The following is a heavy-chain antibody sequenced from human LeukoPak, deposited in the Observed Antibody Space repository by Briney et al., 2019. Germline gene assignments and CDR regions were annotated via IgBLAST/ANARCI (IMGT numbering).Heavy chain of an antibody. CDR3: ARVVGCRGTSCYNGGEDY. J-gene: IGHJ4*02. CDR1: GFTFSSYS. V-gene: IGHV3-48*01. CDR2: ISSSSTTI. D-gene: IGHD2-2*02. Sequence: GGSLRLSCAASGFTFSSYSMNWVRQAPGKGLEWVSYISSSSTTIYYADSVKGRFTISRDNAKNSLYLQMNSLRAEDTAVYYCARVVGCRGTSCYNGGEDYWGQGTLVTVSS.